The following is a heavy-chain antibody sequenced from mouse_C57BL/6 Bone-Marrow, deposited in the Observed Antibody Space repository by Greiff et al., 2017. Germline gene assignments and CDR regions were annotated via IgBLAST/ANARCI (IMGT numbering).Heavy chain of an antibody. V-gene: IGHV1-55*01. CDR1: GYTFTSYW. J-gene: IGHJ2*01. Sequence: QVQLQQPGAELVKPGASVKMSCKASGYTFTSYWITWVKQRPGQGLEWIGDIYPGSGSTNYNEKFKSKATLTVDTSSSTAYMQLSSLTSEDSAGYYCARNPDYYGSSYFDDWGQGTTLTVSS. CDR3: ARNPDYYGSSYFDD. D-gene: IGHD1-1*01. CDR2: IYPGSGST.